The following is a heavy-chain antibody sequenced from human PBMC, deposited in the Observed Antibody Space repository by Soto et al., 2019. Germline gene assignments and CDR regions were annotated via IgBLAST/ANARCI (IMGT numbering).Heavy chain of an antibody. CDR1: GFTFSSYE. CDR2: IRNDGSHQ. CDR3: ATDRGDSPFDY. Sequence: QAQLVESGGGVVQPGRSLRLSCAASGFTFSSYEMHWVRQAPGKGLEWVAVIRNDGSHQYYADSVKGRFTISRDNSRNTLYLQMDSLRAEDTAVYFCATDRGDSPFDYRGLGTLVTVSS. J-gene: IGHJ4*02. D-gene: IGHD2-21*02. V-gene: IGHV3-33*01.